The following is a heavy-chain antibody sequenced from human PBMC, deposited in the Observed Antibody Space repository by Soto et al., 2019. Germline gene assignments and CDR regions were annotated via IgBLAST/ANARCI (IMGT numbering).Heavy chain of an antibody. D-gene: IGHD2-2*01. V-gene: IGHV3-23*01. J-gene: IGHJ3*02. Sequence: GGSLRLSCAASGFTFSSYAMSWVRQAPGKGLEWVSAISGSGGSTYYADSVKGRFTISRDNSKNTLYLQMNSLRAEDTAVYYCAKDRLDIVVVPAAIYAFDIWGQGTMVTVSS. CDR2: ISGSGGST. CDR3: AKDRLDIVVVPAAIYAFDI. CDR1: GFTFSSYA.